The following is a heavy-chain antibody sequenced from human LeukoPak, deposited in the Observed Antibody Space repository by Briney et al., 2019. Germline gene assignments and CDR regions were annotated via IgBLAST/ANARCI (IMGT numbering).Heavy chain of an antibody. CDR1: GGSFGRGDYY. CDR2: IHNTGTA. V-gene: IGHV4-30-4*08. D-gene: IGHD6-6*01. Sequence: SQTLSLTCTVSGGSFGRGDYYWSWVRQSPVKGLEWIGYIHNTGTAYYNPSLKGRVTVSMDRSRNQFSLKVTSMTAADTAVYYCAREYGSIAAPVAFDIWGQGTMVTVSS. J-gene: IGHJ3*02. CDR3: AREYGSIAAPVAFDI.